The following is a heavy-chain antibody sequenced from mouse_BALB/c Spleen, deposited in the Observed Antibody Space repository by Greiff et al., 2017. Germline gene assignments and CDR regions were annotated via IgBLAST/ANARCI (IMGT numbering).Heavy chain of an antibody. CDR2: IDPENGNT. CDR3: ARYGYYAMDY. J-gene: IGHJ2*01. Sequence: VQLQQSGAELVRPGALVKLSCKASGFNIKDYYMHWVKQRPEQGLEWIGWIDPENGNTIYDPKFQGKASITADTSSNTAYLQLSSLTSEDTAVYYCARYGYYAMDYWGQGTTLTVSS. CDR1: GFNIKDYY. D-gene: IGHD1-1*02. V-gene: IGHV14-1*02.